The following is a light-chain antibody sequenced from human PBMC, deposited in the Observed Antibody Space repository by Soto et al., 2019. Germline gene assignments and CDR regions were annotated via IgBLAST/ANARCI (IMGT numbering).Light chain of an antibody. CDR2: AAS. CDR1: QDISNN. V-gene: IGKV1-27*01. Sequence: DIQMTQSPSSLSASVGDRVTITCRASQDISNNLAWYQQKPGKVPEFLIYAASTLQSGVPSRFSGSGSGTDFTLTISTLQPEDVATYYCQNYYNAPPWTFGQGTKVEI. CDR3: QNYYNAPPWT. J-gene: IGKJ1*01.